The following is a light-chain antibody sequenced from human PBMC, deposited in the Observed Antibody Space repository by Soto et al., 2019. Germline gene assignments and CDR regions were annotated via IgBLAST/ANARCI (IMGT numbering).Light chain of an antibody. Sequence: DIQMTQSPSSLSASVGDRVTITCRASQSSSSSLNWYQQKPGKAPKLLIYAASSLQSGVPSRFSGSGSGTDFTLTISRLQPEDFATTDCQQSYSTPRTFGQGTKLEIK. J-gene: IGKJ2*01. V-gene: IGKV1-39*01. CDR1: QSSSSS. CDR2: AAS. CDR3: QQSYSTPRT.